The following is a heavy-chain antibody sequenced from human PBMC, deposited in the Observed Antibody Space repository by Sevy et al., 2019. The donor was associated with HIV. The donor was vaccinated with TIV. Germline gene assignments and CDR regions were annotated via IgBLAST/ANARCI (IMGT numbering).Heavy chain of an antibody. V-gene: IGHV2-5*02. J-gene: IGHJ5*02. CDR1: GFSLTTSGVG. Sequence: SGPTLVKPTQTLTLTCTFSGFSLTTSGVGVGWIRQPPGKALEWLALIYWDDDKRYSPSLKSRLTITKDTSKNQLVITMTNMDPVDTATYYCAHRPDNYDILTGYFPNWFDPWGQGTLVTVSS. D-gene: IGHD3-9*01. CDR3: AHRPDNYDILTGYFPNWFDP. CDR2: IYWDDDK.